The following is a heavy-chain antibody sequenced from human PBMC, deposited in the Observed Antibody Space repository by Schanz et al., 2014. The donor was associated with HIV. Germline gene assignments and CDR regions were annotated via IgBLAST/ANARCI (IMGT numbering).Heavy chain of an antibody. V-gene: IGHV3-9*01. Sequence: EVQLLESGGGLVQPGGSLRLSCAASGFTFGNYAMHWVRQAPGKGLEWVSGISWSSGNIGYADSVKGRFTISRDNAKNSLYLQMSSLRPEDTALYYCAKGASVAGSSYYFEYWGQGTLVTVSS. CDR1: GFTFGNYA. D-gene: IGHD6-19*01. CDR3: AKGASVAGSSYYFEY. J-gene: IGHJ4*02. CDR2: ISWSSGNI.